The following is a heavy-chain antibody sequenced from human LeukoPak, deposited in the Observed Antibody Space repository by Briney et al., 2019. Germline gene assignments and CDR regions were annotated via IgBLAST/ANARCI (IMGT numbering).Heavy chain of an antibody. J-gene: IGHJ4*02. CDR3: ARQGAYSDVGDY. CDR1: GYSFTSYW. D-gene: IGHD5-18*01. V-gene: IGHV5-51*01. CDR2: IYPGDSDT. Sequence: GGSLEISCKGSGYSFTSYWIGWVRQVPGKDLEWMGTIYPGDSDTRYSPSFQGQVTISADKSISTAYLQWSSLKASDTAMYYCARQGAYSDVGDYWGQGTLVTVSS.